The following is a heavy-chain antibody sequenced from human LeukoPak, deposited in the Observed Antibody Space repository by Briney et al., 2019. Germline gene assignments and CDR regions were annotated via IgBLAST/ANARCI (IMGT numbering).Heavy chain of an antibody. CDR2: THYSGTT. CDR3: ATGWYGDGDY. J-gene: IGHJ4*02. D-gene: IGHD6-19*01. Sequence: SETLSLTCTVSGGSINSFYWSWLRQPPGKGLEWIAYTHYSGTTNYNPSLKSRVTISIDTSKSRFSMELSAVTAADTDVYYCATGWYGDGDYWGQGILVTVSS. CDR1: GGSINSFY. V-gene: IGHV4-59*01.